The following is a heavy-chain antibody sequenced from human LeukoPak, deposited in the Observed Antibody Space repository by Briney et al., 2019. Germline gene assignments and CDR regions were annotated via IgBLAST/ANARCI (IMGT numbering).Heavy chain of an antibody. CDR3: AKDHFPWSLNELYFDY. J-gene: IGHJ4*02. D-gene: IGHD2-8*02. Sequence: PGRSLRLSCAASGFTFDEHAMHWVRQVPGKGLEWVSGITWNSNSLGYADSVKGRFTISRDNSKNTLYLQMNSLRAEDTAVYYCAKDHFPWSLNELYFDYWGQGTLVTVSS. CDR1: GFTFDEHA. CDR2: ITWNSNSL. V-gene: IGHV3-9*01.